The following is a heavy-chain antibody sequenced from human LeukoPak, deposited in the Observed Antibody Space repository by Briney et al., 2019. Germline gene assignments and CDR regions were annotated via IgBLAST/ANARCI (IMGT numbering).Heavy chain of an antibody. CDR3: ARRIMDYDFWSGSYFDY. J-gene: IGHJ4*02. D-gene: IGHD3-3*01. V-gene: IGHV1-18*01. CDR2: ISGYNGNR. Sequence: GASVKVSCKASGYTFSRYGISWMRQAPGQGLEWMGWISGYNGNRNYAQKVKDRVNMTTDASTSTAYMELSNLTSGDTAVYYCARRIMDYDFWSGSYFDYWGRGALVTVSS. CDR1: GYTFSRYG.